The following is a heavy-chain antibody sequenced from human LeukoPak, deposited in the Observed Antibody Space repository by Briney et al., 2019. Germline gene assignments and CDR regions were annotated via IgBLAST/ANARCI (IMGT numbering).Heavy chain of an antibody. D-gene: IGHD3-22*01. CDR2: ISPSGGST. J-gene: IGHJ4*02. Sequence: ASVKVSCKAFGYTFTSNYMHWVRQAPGQGPEWMGVISPSGGSTTYAQKFQGRVTLTRDMSTSTDYLELSSLRSEDTAVYYCATVPSEYYDSSGYYYVKDYWGQGTLVTVSS. V-gene: IGHV1-46*01. CDR1: GYTFTSNY. CDR3: ATVPSEYYDSSGYYYVKDY.